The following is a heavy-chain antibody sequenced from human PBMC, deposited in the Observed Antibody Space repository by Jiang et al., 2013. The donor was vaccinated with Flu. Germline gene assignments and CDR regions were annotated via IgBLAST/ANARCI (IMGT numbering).Heavy chain of an antibody. Sequence: GAEVKKPGASVKVSCKASGYTFTSYAMHWVRQAPGQRLEWMGWINAGNGNTKYSQKFQGRVTITRDTSASTAYMELSSLRSEDTAVYYCARDTVSGYCSSTSCYKADYYYGMDVWGQGTTVTVSS. J-gene: IGHJ6*02. CDR1: GYTFTSYA. V-gene: IGHV1-3*01. D-gene: IGHD2-2*02. CDR3: ARDTVSGYCSSTSCYKADYYYGMDV. CDR2: INAGNGNT.